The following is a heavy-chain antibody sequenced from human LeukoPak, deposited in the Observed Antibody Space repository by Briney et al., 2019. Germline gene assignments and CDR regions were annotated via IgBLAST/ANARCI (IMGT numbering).Heavy chain of an antibody. Sequence: SVKVSCKASRGTFSSYAISWVRQAPGQGLEWMGGIIPIFGTANYAQKFQGRVTITTDESTSTAYMELSSLRSEDTAVYYCARGLLGYYYDSSGYSAAFDVWGQGTMVTVSS. V-gene: IGHV1-69*05. J-gene: IGHJ3*01. D-gene: IGHD3-22*01. CDR2: IIPIFGTA. CDR1: RGTFSSYA. CDR3: ARGLLGYYYDSSGYSAAFDV.